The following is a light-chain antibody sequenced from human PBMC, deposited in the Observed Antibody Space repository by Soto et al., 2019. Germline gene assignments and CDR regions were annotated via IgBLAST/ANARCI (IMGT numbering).Light chain of an antibody. Sequence: DIVMTQSPDSLAVSLGERATINCKSSQSVLYSSNNKNYLAWYQQKPGQPPKLLIYWASTRESGVPDRFSGRGSGTDFTLTISSLQAEDVAVYYCQQYYSTPWTFVPGTKVEIK. CDR2: WAS. CDR1: QSVLYSSNNKNY. J-gene: IGKJ1*01. CDR3: QQYYSTPWT. V-gene: IGKV4-1*01.